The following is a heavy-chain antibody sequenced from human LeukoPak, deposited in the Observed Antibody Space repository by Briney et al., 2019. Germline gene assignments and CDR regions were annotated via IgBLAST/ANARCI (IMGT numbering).Heavy chain of an antibody. V-gene: IGHV4-30-2*01. Sequence: SSETLSLTCAVSGGSISSGGYSWSWIRQPPGKGLEWFGYIYHSGSTYYNPSLKSRVTISVDRSKNQFSLKLSSVTAADTAVYYCARESTMMNAFDIWGQGTMVTVSS. CDR3: ARESTMMNAFDI. D-gene: IGHD3-22*01. J-gene: IGHJ3*02. CDR1: GGSISSGGYS. CDR2: IYHSGST.